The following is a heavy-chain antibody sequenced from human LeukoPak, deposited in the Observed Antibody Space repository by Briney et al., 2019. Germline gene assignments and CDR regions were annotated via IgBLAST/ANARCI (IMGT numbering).Heavy chain of an antibody. CDR2: INPNSGGT. V-gene: IGHV1-2*02. CDR3: ARSIAVAGIIWFDP. J-gene: IGHJ5*02. Sequence: ASVKVSCKASGYTFTGYYMHWVRQAPGQGREWMGWINPNSGGTNYAQKFQGRVTMTRDTSISTAYMELSRLRSDDTAVYYCARSIAVAGIIWFDPWGQGTLVTVSS. D-gene: IGHD6-19*01. CDR1: GYTFTGYY.